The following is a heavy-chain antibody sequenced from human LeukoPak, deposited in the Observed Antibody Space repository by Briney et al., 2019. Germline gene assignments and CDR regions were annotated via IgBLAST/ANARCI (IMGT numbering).Heavy chain of an antibody. J-gene: IGHJ4*02. CDR2: INPSGGST. V-gene: IGHV1-46*01. CDR3: ARVGHVDTAMVEGCWYFDY. CDR1: GFTFTDEY. D-gene: IGHD5-18*01. Sequence: GASVRVSCKSSGFTFTDEYIHWVRQAPGQGLEWMGIINPSGGSTSYAQKFQGRVTMTRDTSTSTVCMELSSLRSEDTAVYYCARVGHVDTAMVEGCWYFDYWGQGTRVPVFS.